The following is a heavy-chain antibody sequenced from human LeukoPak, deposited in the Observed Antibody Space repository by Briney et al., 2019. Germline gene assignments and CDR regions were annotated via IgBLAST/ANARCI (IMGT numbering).Heavy chain of an antibody. D-gene: IGHD3-3*01. CDR3: AREAITIFGVVIMGEPNWFDP. CDR2: IYITGST. V-gene: IGHV4-4*07. Sequence: SETLSLTCTVSGGSITSYYWSWIRRSAGKGLEWIGRIYITGSTTYNPSLKSRVTISVDTSKNQFSLKLSSVTAADTAVYYCAREAITIFGVVIMGEPNWFDPWGQGTLVTVSS. J-gene: IGHJ5*02. CDR1: GGSITSYY.